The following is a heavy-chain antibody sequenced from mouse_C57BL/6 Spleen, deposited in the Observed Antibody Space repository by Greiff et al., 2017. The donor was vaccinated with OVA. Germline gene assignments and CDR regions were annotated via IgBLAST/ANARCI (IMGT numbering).Heavy chain of an antibody. CDR2: IDPSDSET. Sequence: VQLKQPGAELVRPGSSVKLSCKASGYTFTSYWMHWVKQRPIQGLEWIGNIDPSDSETHYNQKFKDKATLTVDKSSSTAYMQLSSLTSEDSAVYYCARRVGSSLYYFDYWGQGTTLTVSS. J-gene: IGHJ2*01. CDR3: ARRVGSSLYYFDY. D-gene: IGHD1-1*01. CDR1: GYTFTSYW. V-gene: IGHV1-52*01.